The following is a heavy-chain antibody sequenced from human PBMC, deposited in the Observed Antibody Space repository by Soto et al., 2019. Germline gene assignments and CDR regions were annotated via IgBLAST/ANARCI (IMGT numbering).Heavy chain of an antibody. V-gene: IGHV4-59*01. Sequence: QVQLQESGPGLVKPSETLSLTCTVSGGSISSYYWSWIRQPPGKGLEWIGYIYYSGSTNYNPSLKSRVTISVDTSKSQFSLKLSSVTAADTAVYYCARGSYTYYYGSGSTRGLDYWGQGTLVTVSS. D-gene: IGHD3-10*01. J-gene: IGHJ4*02. CDR3: ARGSYTYYYGSGSTRGLDY. CDR1: GGSISSYY. CDR2: IYYSGST.